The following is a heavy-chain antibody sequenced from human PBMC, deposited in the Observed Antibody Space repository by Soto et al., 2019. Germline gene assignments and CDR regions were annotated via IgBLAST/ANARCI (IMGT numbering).Heavy chain of an antibody. J-gene: IGHJ4*02. CDR1: GFSFSNYW. D-gene: IGHD5-18*01. V-gene: IGHV3-74*03. Sequence: EVQLVESGGGLVPPGGSLRLSCAASGFSFSNYWMHWVRQAPGKGLVWVSRIYSDGSGTMYADSVKGRFTISRDNAKSTLYLQMNSLRAEDTAVYYCATLNSFGSDYWGRGTLVTVSS. CDR3: ATLNSFGSDY. CDR2: IYSDGSGT.